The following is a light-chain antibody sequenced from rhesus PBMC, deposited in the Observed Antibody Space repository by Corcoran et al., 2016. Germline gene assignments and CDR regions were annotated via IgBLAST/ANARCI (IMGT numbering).Light chain of an antibody. Sequence: DIQMTQSPSSLSASVGDRVTITCRASENVNNYLNWYQQKPGKAPKLLIYKAYTLQRGVPSRFNCSGSGTDYTFNISSLKPEDVATYYCQHGYGTPFTFGPGTKLDIK. CDR1: ENVNNY. V-gene: IGKV1-74*01. CDR3: QHGYGTPFT. J-gene: IGKJ3*01. CDR2: KAY.